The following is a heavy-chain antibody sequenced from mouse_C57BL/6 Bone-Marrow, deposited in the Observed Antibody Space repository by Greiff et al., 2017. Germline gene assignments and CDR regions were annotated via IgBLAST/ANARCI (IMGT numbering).Heavy chain of an antibody. V-gene: IGHV1-55*01. D-gene: IGHD2-5*01. CDR1: GYTFTSYW. CDR3: ARPYYSNYWYFDV. J-gene: IGHJ1*03. Sequence: VQLQQPGAELVKPGASVKMSCKASGYTFTSYWITWVKQRPGQGLEWLGDIYPGSGSTNYNEKFKSKATLTVDTSSSPAYMQLSSLTSEDSAVYYCARPYYSNYWYFDVWGTGTTVTVSS. CDR2: IYPGSGST.